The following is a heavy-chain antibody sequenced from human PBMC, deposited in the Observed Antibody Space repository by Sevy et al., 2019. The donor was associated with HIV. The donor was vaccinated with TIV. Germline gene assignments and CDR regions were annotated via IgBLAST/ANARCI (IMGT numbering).Heavy chain of an antibody. V-gene: IGHV3-33*01. CDR2: MWHDGSQK. D-gene: IGHD1-26*01. J-gene: IGHJ4*02. CDR3: ARGRVGATTSYYFDY. CDR1: GFTFSSYA. Sequence: GGSLRLSCAASGFTFSSYAMHWVRQAPGKVLEWVGFMWHDGSQKYYADSVRGRFTFSRDNSKNTLFLQVSSLRAEDTAVYYCARGRVGATTSYYFDYWGQGTLVTVSS.